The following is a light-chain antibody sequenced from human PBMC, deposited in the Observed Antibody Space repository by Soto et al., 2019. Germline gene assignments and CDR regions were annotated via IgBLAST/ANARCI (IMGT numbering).Light chain of an antibody. V-gene: IGKV1-6*01. CDR1: QGIRND. CDR2: AAS. J-gene: IGKJ4*01. CDR3: LQDYNYPLT. Sequence: AIQMTQSPSSLSASVVAKVTTTCRASQGIRNDLGWYQQKPGKAPKLLIYAASRLQSGVPSRFSGSGSGTDFTLTISSLQPEDFATYYCLQDYNYPLTFGGGTKVDIK.